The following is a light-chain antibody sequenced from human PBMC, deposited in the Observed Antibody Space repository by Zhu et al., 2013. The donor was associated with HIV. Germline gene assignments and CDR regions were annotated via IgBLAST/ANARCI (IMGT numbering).Light chain of an antibody. CDR3: QQSIITPWT. Sequence: DIQMTQSPSTLSASVGDRVTITCRASQSISSWLAWYQQKPGKAPKLLIYKASSLESGVPSRFSGSGTGTDFNLTISRLQPEDSATYYCQQSIITPWTFGQGTKVEIK. V-gene: IGKV1-5*03. CDR2: KAS. J-gene: IGKJ1*01. CDR1: QSISSW.